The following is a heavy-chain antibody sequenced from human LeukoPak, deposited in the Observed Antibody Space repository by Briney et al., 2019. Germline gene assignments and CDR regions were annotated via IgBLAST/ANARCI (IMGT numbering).Heavy chain of an antibody. D-gene: IGHD3-3*01. CDR3: ARDDFWSGYYNYYYYMDV. V-gene: IGHV1-69*06. CDR2: IIPIFGTA. J-gene: IGHJ6*03. CDR1: GGTFSSYA. Sequence: ASVKVSCKASGGTFSSYAISWVRQAPGQGLECMGGIIPIFGTANYAQKFQGRVTITADKSTSTAYMELSSLRSEDTAVYYCARDDFWSGYYNYYYYMDVWGKGTTVTVSS.